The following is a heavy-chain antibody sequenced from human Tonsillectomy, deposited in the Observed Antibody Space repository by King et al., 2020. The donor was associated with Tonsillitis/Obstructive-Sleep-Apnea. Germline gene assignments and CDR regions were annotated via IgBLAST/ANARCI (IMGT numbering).Heavy chain of an antibody. CDR2: TWFDGSNK. J-gene: IGHJ3*02. Sequence: VQLVESGGGVVQPGRSLRLSCAASGFNFRTYGMHWVRQAPGKGLEWVAVTWFDGSNKYYADSVKGRFTVSRDNSKNTMYLQMNRLRDEDTALYYCARASLQSDAFDIWGQGTMVTVSS. CDR3: ARASLQSDAFDI. V-gene: IGHV3-33*01. D-gene: IGHD4-11*01. CDR1: GFNFRTYG.